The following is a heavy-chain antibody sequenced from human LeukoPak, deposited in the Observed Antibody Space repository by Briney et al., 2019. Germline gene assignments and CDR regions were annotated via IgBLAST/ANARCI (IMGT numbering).Heavy chain of an antibody. Sequence: GGSLRPSCAASGFTFRNCAMSWVRQAPGKGLEWVSGISGTGYNTYYADSVKGRFTISRDNSKNTLYLQMNSLGAEDTAVYYCAKHVSGSLFYFDYWGQRTLVTVSS. CDR1: GFTFRNCA. CDR2: ISGTGYNT. D-gene: IGHD3-10*01. J-gene: IGHJ4*02. CDR3: AKHVSGSLFYFDY. V-gene: IGHV3-23*01.